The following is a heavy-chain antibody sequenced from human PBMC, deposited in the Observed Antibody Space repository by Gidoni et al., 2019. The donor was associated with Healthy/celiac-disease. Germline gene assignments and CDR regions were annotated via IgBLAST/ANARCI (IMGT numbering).Heavy chain of an antibody. D-gene: IGHD6-13*01. CDR2: IYYSGST. J-gene: IGHJ5*02. Sequence: QLQLQESGPGLVKPSETLSLTCTVPGGSISSSSYYWGWIRQPPGKGLERIGSIYYSGSTYYNPSLKSRVTISVDTSKNQFSLKLSSVTAADTAVYYCARAGYSSSTFDPWGQGTLVTVSS. CDR1: GGSISSSSYY. V-gene: IGHV4-39*01. CDR3: ARAGYSSSTFDP.